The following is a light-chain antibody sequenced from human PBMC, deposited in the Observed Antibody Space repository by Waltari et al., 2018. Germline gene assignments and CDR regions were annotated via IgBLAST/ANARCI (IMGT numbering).Light chain of an antibody. CDR2: EVS. J-gene: IGLJ2*01. CDR3: SSYTSSRGVV. Sequence: QSAQTQPASVSGSPGQPITNPCTGTSSNVGAYNYVPWYQKHPGKAPKPMIYEVSNRPSGVSNRFSGSKSGNTASLTISGLQAEDEADYYCSSYTSSRGVVFGGGTKLTVL. V-gene: IGLV2-14*01. CDR1: SSNVGAYNY.